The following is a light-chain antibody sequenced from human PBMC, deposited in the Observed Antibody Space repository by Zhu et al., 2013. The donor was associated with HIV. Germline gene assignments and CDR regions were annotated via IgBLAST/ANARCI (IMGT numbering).Light chain of an antibody. CDR3: SSLVANSNFGV. V-gene: IGLV2-8*01. J-gene: IGLJ1*01. CDR2: EVS. Sequence: QSALTQPPSASGSPGQSVTISCTGTSIDVGAHNYVSWYQQHSGKAPKLIIYEVSERPSGVPDRFSGSKSGNVATLTVSGLQAEDAADLYCSSLVANSNFGVFGTGTRVTVV. CDR1: SIDVGAHNY.